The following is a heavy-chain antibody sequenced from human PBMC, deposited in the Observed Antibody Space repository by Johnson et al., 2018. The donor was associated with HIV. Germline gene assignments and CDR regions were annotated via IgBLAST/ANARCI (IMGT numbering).Heavy chain of an antibody. CDR2: TRNKANSYTT. D-gene: IGHD1-1*01. CDR1: GFTFSDHY. CDR3: ATSTASDALDI. Sequence: EVQLVESGGGLVQPGGSLRLSCAASGFTFSDHYMDWVRQAPGKGLEWVGRTRNKANSYTTEYAASVKGRFTISRDDSKNSLYLQMNSLRAEDTAVYYCATSTASDALDIWGQGTMVTVSS. V-gene: IGHV3-72*01. J-gene: IGHJ3*02.